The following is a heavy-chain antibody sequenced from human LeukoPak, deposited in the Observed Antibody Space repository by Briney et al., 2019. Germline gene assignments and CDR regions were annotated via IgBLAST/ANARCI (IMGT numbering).Heavy chain of an antibody. Sequence: ASVKVSCKASGYTFTGYYMHWVRQAPGQGLEWMGWINPNSGGTNYAQKLQGRVTMTTDTSTSTAYMELRSLRSDDTAVYYCARDLNWGSQSPGGEMDWFDPWGQGTLVTVSS. V-gene: IGHV1-2*02. CDR2: INPNSGGT. J-gene: IGHJ5*02. D-gene: IGHD7-27*01. CDR1: GYTFTGYY. CDR3: ARDLNWGSQSPGGEMDWFDP.